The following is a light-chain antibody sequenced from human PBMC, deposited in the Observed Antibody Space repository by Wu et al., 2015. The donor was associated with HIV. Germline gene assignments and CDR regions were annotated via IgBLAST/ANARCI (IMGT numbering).Light chain of an antibody. Sequence: DIQMTQSPSTLSASVGDRVTITCRASQSISSWLAWYQQKPGKAPKLLIYKASSLESGVPSRFSGSGSGTEFTLTITNLEPEDFATYFCQQAYSFPPTFGGGPRWRS. CDR3: QQAYSFPPT. V-gene: IGKV1-5*03. J-gene: IGKJ4*01. CDR1: QSISSW. CDR2: KAS.